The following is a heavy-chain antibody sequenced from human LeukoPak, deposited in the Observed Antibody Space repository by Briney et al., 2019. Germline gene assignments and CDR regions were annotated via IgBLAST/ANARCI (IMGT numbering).Heavy chain of an antibody. D-gene: IGHD3-16*01. V-gene: IGHV1-24*01. Sequence: GASVKVSCKVSGYTLTELSMHWVRQAPGKGLEWMGGFDPEDGETIYAQKFQGRVTITRDTSISAVYMELSSLRSEDTAVYYCARGVGGYWGQGTLVTVSS. CDR1: GYTLTELS. CDR2: FDPEDGET. J-gene: IGHJ4*02. CDR3: ARGVGGY.